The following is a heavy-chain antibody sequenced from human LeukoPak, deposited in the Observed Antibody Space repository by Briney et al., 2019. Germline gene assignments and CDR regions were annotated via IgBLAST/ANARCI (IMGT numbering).Heavy chain of an antibody. CDR1: GFTFSSYG. CDR3: AKTHYYDSSGVPGDY. Sequence: TGGSLRLSCAASGFTFSSYGMHWVRQAPGKGLEWVAVISHDGSNPYYADSVKGRFTISRDNSKNTLYLQMSSLRAEDTAVYYCAKTHYYDSSGVPGDYWGQGTLVTVSS. V-gene: IGHV3-30*18. CDR2: ISHDGSNP. D-gene: IGHD3-22*01. J-gene: IGHJ4*02.